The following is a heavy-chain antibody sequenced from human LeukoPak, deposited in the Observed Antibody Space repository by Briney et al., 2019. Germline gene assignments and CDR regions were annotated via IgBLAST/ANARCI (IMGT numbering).Heavy chain of an antibody. J-gene: IGHJ4*02. CDR2: ISAYNGNT. CDR3: ARGRRDDSSGYYGI. Sequence: ASVKVSCKASGYTFTSYGISWVRQAPGQGLEWMGWISAYNGNTNYAQKLQGRVTMTTDTSTSTAYMELRSLRSDDTAVYYCARGRRDDSSGYYGIWGQGTLVTVSS. CDR1: GYTFTSYG. D-gene: IGHD3-22*01. V-gene: IGHV1-18*01.